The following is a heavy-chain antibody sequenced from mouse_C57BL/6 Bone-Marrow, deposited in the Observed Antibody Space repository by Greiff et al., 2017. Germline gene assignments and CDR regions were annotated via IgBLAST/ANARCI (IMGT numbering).Heavy chain of an antibody. Sequence: VQLQQSGPGLVQPSQSLSITCTVSGFSLTSSGVHWVRQSPGKGLEWLGVIWRGGSTDYNAAFMSRLSITKDNSKSQVFFKMNSLQADDTAIYYGAKKCPITTVVANRRYAMDYWGQGTSVTVSS. D-gene: IGHD1-1*01. V-gene: IGHV2-5*01. CDR3: AKKCPITTVVANRRYAMDY. CDR1: GFSLTSSG. J-gene: IGHJ4*01. CDR2: IWRGGST.